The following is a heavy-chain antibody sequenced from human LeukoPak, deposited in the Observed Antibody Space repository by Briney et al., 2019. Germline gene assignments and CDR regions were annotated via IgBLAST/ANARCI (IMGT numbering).Heavy chain of an antibody. CDR3: AREYGSAVDY. CDR2: IYYSGST. D-gene: IGHD3-10*01. Sequence: SETLSLTCTVSGGSISSGDYYWSWVRQPPGTGLEWIWYIYYSGSTYYNPSLKSRVTISVDTSKNQFSLKLSSVTAADTAVYYCAREYGSAVDYWGQGTLVTVSS. J-gene: IGHJ4*02. CDR1: GGSISSGDYY. V-gene: IGHV4-30-4*01.